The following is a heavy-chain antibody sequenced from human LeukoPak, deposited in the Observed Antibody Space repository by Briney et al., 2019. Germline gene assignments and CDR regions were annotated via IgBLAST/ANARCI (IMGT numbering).Heavy chain of an antibody. V-gene: IGHV3-74*01. D-gene: IGHD2-15*01. J-gene: IGHJ3*02. CDR3: ARENEYCSGGSCHRGRSAFDI. CDR1: GFTFSSYW. CDR2: INSDGSST. Sequence: GGSLRLSCAASGFTFSSYWMHWVRQAPGKGLVRVSRINSDGSSTSYADSVKGRFTISRDNAKNTLYLQMNSLRAEDTAVYYCARENEYCSGGSCHRGRSAFDIWGQGTMVTVSS.